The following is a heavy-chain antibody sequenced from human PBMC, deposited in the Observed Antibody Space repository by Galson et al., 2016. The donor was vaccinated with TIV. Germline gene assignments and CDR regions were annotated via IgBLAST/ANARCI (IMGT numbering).Heavy chain of an antibody. V-gene: IGHV3-23*01. Sequence: SLRLSCAASGFTFNTYAMTWVRQAPGKGLEWISDISGISPSGGSTHYADSVKGRFTISRDNSKNTLLLEMNALTVEDTGVYYCAKDRSYSSGSSFYYYAMDVWGQGTAVTVFS. J-gene: IGHJ6*02. D-gene: IGHD6-19*01. CDR2: ISGISPSGGST. CDR3: AKDRSYSSGSSFYYYAMDV. CDR1: GFTFNTYA.